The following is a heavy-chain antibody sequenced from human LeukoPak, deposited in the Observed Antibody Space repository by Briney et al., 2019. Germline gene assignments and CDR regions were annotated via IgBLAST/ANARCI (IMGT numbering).Heavy chain of an antibody. V-gene: IGHV3-30*02. CDR2: IRYDGSNK. D-gene: IGHD3-3*01. J-gene: IGHJ4*02. CDR3: AKDREGGDYDFWSGYYSEGFDY. CDR1: GFTFSSYG. Sequence: GGSLRLSCAASGFTFSSYGMHWVRQAPGKGLEWVAFIRYDGSNKYYADSVKGRFTISRDNSKNTLYLQMNSLRAEDTAVYYCAKDREGGDYDFWSGYYSEGFDYWGQGTLVTVSS.